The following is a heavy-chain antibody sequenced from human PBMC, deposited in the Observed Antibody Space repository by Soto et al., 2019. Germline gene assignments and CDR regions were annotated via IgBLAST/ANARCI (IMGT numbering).Heavy chain of an antibody. V-gene: IGHV3-48*01. D-gene: IGHD3-3*01. CDR2: ISSSSDTT. CDR3: AKRRNVLRFLEWSSGMEV. J-gene: IGHJ6*02. Sequence: LVESGGGLVYPGGSLRLSCVASGFRFSDYSMNWVRQAPGKGLQWVSYISSSSDTTYYADSVKGRFTVSRDNAKNALFLQMNGLRGEDTAVYYCAKRRNVLRFLEWSSGMEVWGQGTTVNVSS. CDR1: GFRFSDYS.